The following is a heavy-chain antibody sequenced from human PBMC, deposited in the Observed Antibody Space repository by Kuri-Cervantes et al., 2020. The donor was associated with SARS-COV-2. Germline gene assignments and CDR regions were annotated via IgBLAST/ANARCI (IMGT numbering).Heavy chain of an antibody. Sequence: SVKVSCKASGGTFSSYAISWVRQAPGQGLEWMGGIIPIFGTANYAQKFQGRVTITADESTSTAYMELSRLRSDDTAVYYCARDRHPRRRYCSSTSCYGDYYYYGMDVWGQGTTVTVSS. V-gene: IGHV1-69*13. D-gene: IGHD2-2*01. CDR1: GGTFSSYA. CDR2: IIPIFGTA. CDR3: ARDRHPRRRYCSSTSCYGDYYYYGMDV. J-gene: IGHJ6*02.